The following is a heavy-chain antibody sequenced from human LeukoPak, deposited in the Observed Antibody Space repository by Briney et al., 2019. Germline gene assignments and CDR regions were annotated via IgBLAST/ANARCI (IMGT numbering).Heavy chain of an antibody. D-gene: IGHD6-6*01. Sequence: GGSLRLSCAASGFTFSSYGMNWVRQAPGKGLEWVSAISDGGSDTFYADSVRGRFAISRDNSKNTLFLQMNSLRAEDTAVYYCAKRVPYSSSSVCFDFWGQGTLVTVSS. CDR2: ISDGGSDT. CDR3: AKRVPYSSSSVCFDF. CDR1: GFTFSSYG. J-gene: IGHJ4*02. V-gene: IGHV3-23*01.